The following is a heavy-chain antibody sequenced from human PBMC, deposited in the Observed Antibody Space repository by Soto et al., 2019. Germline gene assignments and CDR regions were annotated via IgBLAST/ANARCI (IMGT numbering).Heavy chain of an antibody. CDR1: GFSVSINY. J-gene: IGHJ6*02. D-gene: IGHD6-6*01. CDR3: ARSHSSSPEDYYYGMDV. Sequence: PGGSLRLSSAASGFSVSINYMSWVRQAPGKGLEWVSVIYSGGSTYYADSVKGRFTISRDNSKNTLYLQMNSLRAEDTAVYYCARSHSSSPEDYYYGMDVWGQGTTVTVSS. CDR2: IYSGGST. V-gene: IGHV3-53*01.